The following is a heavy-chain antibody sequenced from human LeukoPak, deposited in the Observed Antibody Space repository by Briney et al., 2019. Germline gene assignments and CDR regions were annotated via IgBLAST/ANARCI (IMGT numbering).Heavy chain of an antibody. D-gene: IGHD6-13*01. CDR2: ISAYNGNT. CDR1: GYTFTSYG. V-gene: IGHV1-18*01. Sequence: ASVKVSCKASGYTFTSYGISWVRQAPGQGLEWMGWISAYNGNTNYAQKLQGRVTMTTDTSTSTAYMELRSLRSDDTAVYYCAREPQSRAAAYGMDVWGQGTPVTVSS. CDR3: AREPQSRAAAYGMDV. J-gene: IGHJ6*02.